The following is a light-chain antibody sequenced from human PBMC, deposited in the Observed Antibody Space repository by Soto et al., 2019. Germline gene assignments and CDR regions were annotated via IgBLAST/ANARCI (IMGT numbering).Light chain of an antibody. CDR3: QSYDSRPRFYYVI. CDR2: GNI. V-gene: IGLV1-40*01. Sequence: QSVLTQPPSVSGAPGQRVTISCTGSSSNIGAGYDVHWYQQLPGRAPKLLIYGNINRPSGVPDRFSGSKSGTSASLAITGLQTEDEADYYCQSYDSRPRFYYVIFGGGTKLTVL. J-gene: IGLJ2*01. CDR1: SSNIGAGYD.